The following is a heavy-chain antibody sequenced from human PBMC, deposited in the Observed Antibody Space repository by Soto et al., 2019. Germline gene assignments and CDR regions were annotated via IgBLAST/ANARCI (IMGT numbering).Heavy chain of an antibody. J-gene: IGHJ5*02. CDR3: VRDFGDLQDFWSGPDQ. CDR1: GYSINSGYY. V-gene: IGHV4-38-2*02. Sequence: SETLSLTCAVSGYSINSGYYWGWTRQPPGKGLEWIGSVFHSGTTYSNQSPKPRLTTSVETSKNEIYMDLNAVTAQDTAVYYCVRDFGDLQDFWSGPDQWGQGVQVTVSS. CDR2: VFHSGTT. D-gene: IGHD3-3*01.